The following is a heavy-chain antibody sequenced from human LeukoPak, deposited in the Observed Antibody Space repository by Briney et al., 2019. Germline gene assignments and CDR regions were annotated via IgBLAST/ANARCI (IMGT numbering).Heavy chain of an antibody. D-gene: IGHD6-13*01. CDR1: GYTFTGYY. Sequence: ASVKVSCKASGYTFTGYYMHWVRQAPGQGLEWMGWINPNSGGTNYAQKFQGRVTMTRDTSISTAYMELSRLRSDDTAVYYCGIAAAGTKAFDIWGQGTMVTVSS. J-gene: IGHJ3*02. V-gene: IGHV1-2*02. CDR2: INPNSGGT. CDR3: GIAAAGTKAFDI.